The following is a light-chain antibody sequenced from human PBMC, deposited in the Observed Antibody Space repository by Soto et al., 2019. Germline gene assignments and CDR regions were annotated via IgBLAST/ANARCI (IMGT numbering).Light chain of an antibody. CDR2: QDT. V-gene: IGLV3-1*01. CDR1: FLGDKY. CDR3: QAWDSSTASYV. Sequence: SSELTQPPSVSVSPGQTASITCSGNFLGDKYASWYQLRPGQSPVLVIHQDTKRPSGIPERFSGSNSGNRATLTISGTQAMDEADYYCQAWDSSTASYVFGTGTKLTVL. J-gene: IGLJ1*01.